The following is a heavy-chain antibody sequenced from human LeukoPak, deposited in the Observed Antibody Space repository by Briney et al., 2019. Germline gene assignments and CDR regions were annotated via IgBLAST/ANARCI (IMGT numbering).Heavy chain of an antibody. D-gene: IGHD1-26*01. CDR1: GFTFSSYA. V-gene: IGHV3-23*01. CDR3: AKRRYAGTVGAYFFDY. Sequence: RPGGSLRLSCAASGFTFSSYAMSWVRQAPGKGLEWVSAISGSGGSTYYADSVKGRFTISRDNSKNTLYLQMNSLRAEDTAVYYCAKRRYAGTVGAYFFDYWGQGTLVTVSS. J-gene: IGHJ4*02. CDR2: ISGSGGST.